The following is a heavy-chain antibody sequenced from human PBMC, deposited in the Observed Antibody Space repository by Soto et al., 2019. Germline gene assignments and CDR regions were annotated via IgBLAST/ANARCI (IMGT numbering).Heavy chain of an antibody. D-gene: IGHD6-13*01. V-gene: IGHV4-39*01. CDR2: IYYSGST. J-gene: IGHJ6*03. CDR3: ASLGIAAAGPCGANYYYYMDV. CDR1: GGSISSSSYY. Sequence: PSETLSLTCTVSGGSISSSSYYWGWIRQPPGKGLEWIGSIYYSGSTYYNPSLKSRVTISVDTSKNQLSLKLSSVTAADTAVYYCASLGIAAAGPCGANYYYYMDVWGQGTMVTVSS.